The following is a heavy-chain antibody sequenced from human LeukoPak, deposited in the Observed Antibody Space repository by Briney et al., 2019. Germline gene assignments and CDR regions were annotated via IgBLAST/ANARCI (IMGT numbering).Heavy chain of an antibody. CDR1: GGFISSYY. D-gene: IGHD3-9*01. J-gene: IGHJ4*02. V-gene: IGHV4-4*07. Sequence: SETLSLTCTVSGGFISSYYWSWIRQPAGKGLEWIGRIYTSGSTNYNPSLKSRVTMSVDTSKNQFSLKLSSVTAADTAVYYCARGRSEGGQFDQFDYWGQGTLVTVSS. CDR2: IYTSGST. CDR3: ARGRSEGGQFDQFDY.